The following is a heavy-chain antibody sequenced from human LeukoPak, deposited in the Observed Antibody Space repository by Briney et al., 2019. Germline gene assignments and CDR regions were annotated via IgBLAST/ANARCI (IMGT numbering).Heavy chain of an antibody. CDR3: GRVVRLSSSGGSYSASQIDY. Sequence: GGSLRLSCATSGFTFSRYAMYWVRQAPGKGLEWVAVVSFDGGFKYYADSVRGRFTISRDNSKNTLYLQMNTLRPEDTAVYYCGRVVRLSSSGGSYSASQIDYWGQGTLVTVSS. D-gene: IGHD3-10*01. CDR1: GFTFSRYA. CDR2: VSFDGGFK. J-gene: IGHJ4*02. V-gene: IGHV3-30*04.